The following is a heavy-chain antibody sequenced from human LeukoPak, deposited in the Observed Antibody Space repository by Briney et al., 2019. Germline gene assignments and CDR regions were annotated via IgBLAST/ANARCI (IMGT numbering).Heavy chain of an antibody. V-gene: IGHV5-51*01. CDR2: IYPGDSDT. J-gene: IGHJ4*02. Sequence: GESLKISCKTSGYSFTSYWIAWVRQMPGKGLEWMGIIYPGDSDTRYSPSFQGQVTISADKSISTAYLQWSSLKASDTAMYYCARRVAQDGYNFDYWGQGTLVTVSS. CDR3: ARRVAQDGYNFDY. CDR1: GYSFTSYW. D-gene: IGHD5-24*01.